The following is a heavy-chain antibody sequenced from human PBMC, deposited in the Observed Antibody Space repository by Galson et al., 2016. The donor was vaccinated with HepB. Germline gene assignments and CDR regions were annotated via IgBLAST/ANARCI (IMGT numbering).Heavy chain of an antibody. CDR3: ATRAISPDISTINWFDP. D-gene: IGHD5-24*01. CDR2: IYYSGST. CDR1: DASINSGDYF. J-gene: IGHJ5*02. V-gene: IGHV4-31*03. Sequence: TLSLTCTVSDASINSGDYFWSWIRQHPGKGLEWIGYIYYSGSTYYNPSLKSRVTISIDTSKNQFSLRLSSVTAADTAVYYCATRAISPDISTINWFDPWGQGTLVTVSS.